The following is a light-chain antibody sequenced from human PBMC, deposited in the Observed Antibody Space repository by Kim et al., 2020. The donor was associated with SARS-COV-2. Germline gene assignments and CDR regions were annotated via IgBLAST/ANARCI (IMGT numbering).Light chain of an antibody. Sequence: APVNGARITCGGNSIGCKSVHWYQQKPSQAPVLVIYYYSDRPSGIPERFSGSSSGNATTLTISRVEAGDKADYYCQVWDSSSSHVVFGGGTQLTVL. CDR1: SIGCKS. V-gene: IGLV3-21*04. CDR2: YYS. J-gene: IGLJ2*01. CDR3: QVWDSSSSHVV.